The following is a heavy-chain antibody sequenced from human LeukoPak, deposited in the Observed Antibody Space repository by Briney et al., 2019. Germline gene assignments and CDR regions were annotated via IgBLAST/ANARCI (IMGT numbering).Heavy chain of an antibody. D-gene: IGHD3-9*01. CDR3: ATGPDILTGYLKR. V-gene: IGHV1-2*02. J-gene: IGHJ4*02. Sequence: ASVKVSCKASGYTFTGYYMHWVRQAPGQGLEWMGWINPNSGGTNYAQKFQGRVTMTEDTSTDTAYMELSSLRSEDTAVYYCATGPDILTGYLKRWGQGTLVTVSS. CDR2: INPNSGGT. CDR1: GYTFTGYY.